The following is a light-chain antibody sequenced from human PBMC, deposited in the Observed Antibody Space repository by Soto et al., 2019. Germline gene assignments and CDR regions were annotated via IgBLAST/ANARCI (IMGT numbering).Light chain of an antibody. CDR3: QQYGNYPVT. V-gene: IGKV1-5*01. CDR1: QSISRW. Sequence: DIQMTQSPSTLSASVGDRVTITCRASQSISRWLAWYQQKPGKARKLLIFDASTLESGVPSRFSGSGAGTEFTLCVSSLETADSATFFCQQYGNYPVTFGQRTNVVVK. CDR2: DAS. J-gene: IGKJ1*01.